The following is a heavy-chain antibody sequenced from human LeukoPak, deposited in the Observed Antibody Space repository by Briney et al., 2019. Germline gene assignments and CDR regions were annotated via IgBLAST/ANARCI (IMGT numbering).Heavy chain of an antibody. J-gene: IGHJ6*03. Sequence: ASVKVSCKASGYTFTDYYMHWVQQAPGKGGEGMGLVDPEDGETIYVEKFQGRVTITAERATDTDYMELRRLRDGDTAVYYCATVPRRGYSGYANCYYYYMDVWGEGTTVTVSS. CDR3: ATVPRRGYSGYANCYYYYMDV. D-gene: IGHD5-12*01. CDR1: GYTFTDYY. V-gene: IGHV1-69-2*01. CDR2: VDPEDGET.